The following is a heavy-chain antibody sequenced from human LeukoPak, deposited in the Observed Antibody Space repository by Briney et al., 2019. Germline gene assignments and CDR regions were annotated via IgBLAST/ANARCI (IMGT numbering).Heavy chain of an antibody. V-gene: IGHV1-69*05. J-gene: IGHJ4*02. D-gene: IGHD2-2*01. Sequence: SVKVSCKASGGTFSSYAISWERQSPGQGLEWMGGIIPIFGTANYAQKFPGRVTITTDESTSTAYMELSSLRSEDTAVYYCARGLVVPAAIKTYPFDYWGQGTLVTVSS. CDR1: GGTFSSYA. CDR2: IIPIFGTA. CDR3: ARGLVVPAAIKTYPFDY.